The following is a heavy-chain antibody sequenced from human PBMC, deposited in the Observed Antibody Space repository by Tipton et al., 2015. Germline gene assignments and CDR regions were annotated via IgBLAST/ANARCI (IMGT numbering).Heavy chain of an antibody. Sequence: SLRLSCAASGFTFSSYAMSWVRQAPGKGLEWVSGIGGSGGYTYYADSVKGRFTISRDNSKNTLYLQMNSLRAEDTAIYYCAKNWDYDILTGYYNEAFDFWGQGTMVTVSS. CDR3: AKNWDYDILTGYYNEAFDF. D-gene: IGHD3-9*01. CDR2: IGGSGGYT. J-gene: IGHJ3*01. CDR1: GFTFSSYA. V-gene: IGHV3-23*01.